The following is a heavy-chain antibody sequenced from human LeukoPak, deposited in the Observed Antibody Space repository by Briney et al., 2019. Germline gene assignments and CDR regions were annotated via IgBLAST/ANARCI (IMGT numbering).Heavy chain of an antibody. Sequence: GGSLRLSCAASGFTFSTYWMSWVRQAPGRGLEWVANIKQDGSEKYYIDTVKGRFTISRDNAKNSLYLQMNSLRAEDTAMYYCARDSAGNDYWGQGTLVTVSS. J-gene: IGHJ4*02. CDR1: GFTFSTYW. D-gene: IGHD6-13*01. V-gene: IGHV3-7*01. CDR2: IKQDGSEK. CDR3: ARDSAGNDY.